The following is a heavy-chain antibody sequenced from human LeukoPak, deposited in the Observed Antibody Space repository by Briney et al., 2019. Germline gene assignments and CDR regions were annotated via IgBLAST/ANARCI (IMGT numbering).Heavy chain of an antibody. CDR2: IKQDGSEK. J-gene: IGHJ4*02. D-gene: IGHD2-21*02. CDR1: GFIFSSYW. Sequence: GGSLRLSCAASGFIFSSYWMSWVRQAPGKGLEWVANIKQDGSEKYYVDSVKARFTISRDNAKNSLYLQMNSLRVEDTAMYYCARDGLRRPPTPYCGGDCPLDYWGQGTLVSVSS. V-gene: IGHV3-7*03. CDR3: ARDGLRRPPTPYCGGDCPLDY.